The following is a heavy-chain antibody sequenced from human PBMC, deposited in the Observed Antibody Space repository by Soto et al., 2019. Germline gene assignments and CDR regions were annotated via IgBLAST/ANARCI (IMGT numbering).Heavy chain of an antibody. D-gene: IGHD2-8*02. CDR1: GGSISSNY. CDR3: ARDKITGLFDY. J-gene: IGHJ4*02. V-gene: IGHV4-59*12. Sequence: PSETLSLTCTVSGGSISSNYWSWIRQPPGKGLEWIGYIYYCGSTNYNPSLKSRVTISVDTSKNQFSLKLSSVTAADTAVYYCARDKITGLFDYWGQGTLVTVSS. CDR2: IYYCGST.